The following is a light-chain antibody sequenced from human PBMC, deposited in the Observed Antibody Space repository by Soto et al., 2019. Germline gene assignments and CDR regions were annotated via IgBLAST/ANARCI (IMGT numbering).Light chain of an antibody. V-gene: IGKV1-27*01. J-gene: IGKJ4*01. Sequence: DIPMTQSQSSLSASVGDRVTITCWASQGISNYLAWYQQKPGKVPKVMIYAATTLQSGVPPRFSGSGSGTDFTLTISSLQPEDVATYYCQKYNSAPLTFGGGTKVEIK. CDR1: QGISNY. CDR3: QKYNSAPLT. CDR2: AAT.